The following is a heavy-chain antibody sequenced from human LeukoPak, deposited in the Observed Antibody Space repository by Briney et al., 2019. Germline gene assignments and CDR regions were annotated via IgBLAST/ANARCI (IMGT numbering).Heavy chain of an antibody. CDR2: IYYSGST. V-gene: IGHV4-39*07. Sequence: SETLSLTCTVSGGSISSSSYYWGWIRQPPGKGLEWIGSIYYSGSTNYNPSLKSRVTISVDKSKNQFSLKLSSVTAADTAVYYCARVSSGWQYYFDYWGQGTLVTVSS. J-gene: IGHJ4*02. CDR1: GGSISSSSYY. D-gene: IGHD6-19*01. CDR3: ARVSSGWQYYFDY.